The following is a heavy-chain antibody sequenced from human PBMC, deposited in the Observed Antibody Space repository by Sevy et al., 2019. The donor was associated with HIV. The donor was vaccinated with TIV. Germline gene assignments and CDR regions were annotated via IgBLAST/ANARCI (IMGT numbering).Heavy chain of an antibody. J-gene: IGHJ4*02. D-gene: IGHD2-2*01. V-gene: IGHV4-34*01. Sequence: SETLSLTCAVYGGSFSGYYWNWIRQSPGKGLEWIGEINNTGDLKYNPSLKRRVTISVDASKNQVSLHLNSVTGADTAVYYCARGRQAYVVVVPSTVPFDYWGQGTLVTVSS. CDR2: INNTGDL. CDR1: GGSFSGYY. CDR3: ARGRQAYVVVVPSTVPFDY.